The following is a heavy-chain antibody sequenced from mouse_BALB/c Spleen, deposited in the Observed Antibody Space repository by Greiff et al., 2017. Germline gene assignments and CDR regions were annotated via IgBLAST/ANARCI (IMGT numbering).Heavy chain of an antibody. J-gene: IGHJ4*01. D-gene: IGHD1-1*01. V-gene: IGHV1-54*01. CDR2: INPGSGGT. Sequence: QVQLKQSGAELVRPGTSVKVSCKASGYAFTNYLIEWVKQRPGQGLEWIGVINPGSGGTNYNEKFKGKATLTADKSSSTAYMQLSSLTSDDSAVYFCARYYGSYAMDYWGQGTSVTVSS. CDR3: ARYYGSYAMDY. CDR1: GYAFTNYL.